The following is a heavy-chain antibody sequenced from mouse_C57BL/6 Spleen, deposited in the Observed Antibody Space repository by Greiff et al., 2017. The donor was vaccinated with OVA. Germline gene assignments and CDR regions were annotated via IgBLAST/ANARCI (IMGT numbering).Heavy chain of an antibody. D-gene: IGHD2-4*01. Sequence: QVQLKQPGAELVRPGSSVKLSCKASGYTFTSYWMDWVKQRPGQGLEWIGNIYPSDSETHYNQKFKDKATLTVEKSSSTAYMQLSSLTSEDSAVYYCARGYYDYDERAWFAYWGQGTLVTVSA. CDR2: IYPSDSET. V-gene: IGHV1-61*01. J-gene: IGHJ3*01. CDR1: GYTFTSYW. CDR3: ARGYYDYDERAWFAY.